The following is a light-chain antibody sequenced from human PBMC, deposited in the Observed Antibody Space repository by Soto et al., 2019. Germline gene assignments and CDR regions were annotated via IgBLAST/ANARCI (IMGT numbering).Light chain of an antibody. CDR2: EVS. CDR3: SSYTSSSTVT. CDR1: SSDVGGYNY. J-gene: IGLJ2*01. V-gene: IGLV2-14*01. Sequence: QSVLTQPASVSGSPGQSITISCTGTSSDVGGYNYVSWYQQHPGKAPKLMIYEVSNRPSGVSNRFSGSKSGNTASLTISGLRAEDEADYYCSSYTSSSTVTFGGGTKVTVL.